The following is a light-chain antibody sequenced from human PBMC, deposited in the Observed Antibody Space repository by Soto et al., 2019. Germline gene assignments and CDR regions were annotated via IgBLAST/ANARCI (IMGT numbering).Light chain of an antibody. CDR3: KSYDSTLSGFDV. V-gene: IGLV2-14*01. CDR1: SSDVGDYNY. CDR2: EVT. J-gene: IGLJ1*01. Sequence: QSVLTQPASVSGSPGQSITISCTGSSSDVGDYNYVSWYQQHPGKVPKLILYEVTNRPSGVSHRFSGSKSGNTASLTISGLQAEDESDYYCKSYDSTLSGFDVFGNGTKVTVL.